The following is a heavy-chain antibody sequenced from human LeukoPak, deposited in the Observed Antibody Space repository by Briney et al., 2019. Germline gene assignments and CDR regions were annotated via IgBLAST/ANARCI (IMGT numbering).Heavy chain of an antibody. Sequence: ASVKVSCKASGYTFTNYYMHRVRQAPGQGLEWMGIINPSGGSTSYAQKFQGRVTMTRDTSTNTVYMELSSLRSEDTAVYYCARDQGGAMDPRVCDYWGQGTLVTVSS. CDR2: INPSGGST. CDR3: ARDQGGAMDPRVCDY. D-gene: IGHD5-18*01. V-gene: IGHV1-46*01. CDR1: GYTFTNYY. J-gene: IGHJ4*02.